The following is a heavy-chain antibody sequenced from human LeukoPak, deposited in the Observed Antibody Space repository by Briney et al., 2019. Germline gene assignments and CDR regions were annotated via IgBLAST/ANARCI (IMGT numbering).Heavy chain of an antibody. CDR2: IIPIFGTA. CDR3: ARDGYCSDGSCYSEYFQH. CDR1: GGTFSSYA. J-gene: IGHJ1*01. D-gene: IGHD2-15*01. Sequence: SVKVSCKASGGTFSSYAISWVRQAPGQGLEWMGGIIPIFGTANYAQKFQGRVTITADESTSTAYMELSSLRSEDTAVYYCARDGYCSDGSCYSEYFQHWGQGTLVTVSS. V-gene: IGHV1-69*13.